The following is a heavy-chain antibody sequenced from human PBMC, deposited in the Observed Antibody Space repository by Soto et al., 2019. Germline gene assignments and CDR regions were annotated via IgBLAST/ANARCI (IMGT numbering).Heavy chain of an antibody. D-gene: IGHD1-20*01. CDR3: ARSPGITGTRASQYAMEV. CDR1: GDTFNTFA. Sequence: SVKVSCKASGDTFNTFAISWVRQAPGQGLEWMRGIIPIFGTPDYAQHFPGRVTISADESTNTAYLELSSLRSEDTAVYYCARSPGITGTRASQYAMEVWGQGTTVT. CDR2: IIPIFGTP. V-gene: IGHV1-69*13. J-gene: IGHJ6*02.